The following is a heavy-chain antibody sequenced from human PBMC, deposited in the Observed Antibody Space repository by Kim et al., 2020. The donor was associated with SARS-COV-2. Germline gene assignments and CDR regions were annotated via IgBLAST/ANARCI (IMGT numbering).Heavy chain of an antibody. D-gene: IGHD3-22*01. CDR1: GLSFESSA. CDR3: ARGNYYESLSLSDYYNGMDV. CDR2: ISYDGRNT. V-gene: IGHV3-30-3*01. Sequence: GRSLRLSCAASGLSFESSAMNWVRQAPGKGLEWVAVISYDGRNTDYADSVTGRFTISRDNSKSTLYLQMNSLRVEDTAVYYCARGNYYESLSLSDYYNGMDVWGQGTTVTVSS. J-gene: IGHJ6*02.